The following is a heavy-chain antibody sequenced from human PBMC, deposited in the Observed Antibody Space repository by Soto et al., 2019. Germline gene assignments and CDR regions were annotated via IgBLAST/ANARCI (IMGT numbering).Heavy chain of an antibody. CDR1: GFTFSSYW. CDR3: ARVFRLRVFDY. V-gene: IGHV3-74*01. CDR2: INSDGSST. J-gene: IGHJ4*02. Sequence: PVGSLRLSCAASGFTFSSYWMHWVRQAPGKGLVWVSRINSDGSSTSYADSVKGRFTISRDNAKNTLYLQMNSLRAEDTAVYYCARVFRLRVFDYWGQGTLVTVSS. D-gene: IGHD5-12*01.